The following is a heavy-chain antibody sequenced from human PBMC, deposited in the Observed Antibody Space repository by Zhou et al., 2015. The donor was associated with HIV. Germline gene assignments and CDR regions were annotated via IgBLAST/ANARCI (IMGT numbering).Heavy chain of an antibody. V-gene: IGHV3-30*03. CDR1: GFTFSYYG. D-gene: IGHD2-2*01. CDR2: ISKDGNNA. CDR3: ARPVPYCSSTTCFPLDN. J-gene: IGHJ4*02. Sequence: QVQLVESGGGVVQPGKSLRLSCATSGFTFSYYGMHWVRQAPGKGLEWVAVISKDGNNAYYADSVKGRFSISRVNSKNTIFLQVNSLKAEDTALYFCARPVPYCSSTTCFPLDNWGQGTLVTVSS.